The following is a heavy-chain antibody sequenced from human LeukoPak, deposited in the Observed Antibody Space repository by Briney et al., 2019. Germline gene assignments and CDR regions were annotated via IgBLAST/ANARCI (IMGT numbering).Heavy chain of an antibody. V-gene: IGHV4-39*02. CDR1: GGSISSSSYY. CDR2: IYYSGST. Sequence: SETLSLTCTVSGGSISSSSYYWGWIRQPPGKGLEWIGSIYYSGSTYYNPSLKSRVTMSVDTSKNQFSLKLSSVTAADTAVYYCARERMATSYFDYWGQGTLVTVSS. D-gene: IGHD5-12*01. CDR3: ARERMATSYFDY. J-gene: IGHJ4*02.